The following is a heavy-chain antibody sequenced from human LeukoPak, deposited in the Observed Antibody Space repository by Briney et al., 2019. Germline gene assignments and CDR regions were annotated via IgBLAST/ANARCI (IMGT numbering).Heavy chain of an antibody. CDR3: ARSRWGYSNYGVYFDY. J-gene: IGHJ4*02. Sequence: SETLSLTCTVSGGSISSYYWSWIRQPPGKGLEWIGYIYTSGSTNYNPPLKSRVTISVDTSKNQFSLKLSSVTAADTAVYYCARSRWGYSNYGVYFDYWGQGTLVTVSS. CDR1: GGSISSYY. CDR2: IYTSGST. D-gene: IGHD4-11*01. V-gene: IGHV4-4*09.